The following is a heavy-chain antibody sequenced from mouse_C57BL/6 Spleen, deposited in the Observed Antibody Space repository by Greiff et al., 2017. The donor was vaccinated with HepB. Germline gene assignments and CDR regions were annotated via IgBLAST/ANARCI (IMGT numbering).Heavy chain of an antibody. Sequence: QVQLQQPGAELVKPGASVKLSCKASGYTFTSYWMHWVKQRPGQGLEWIGMIHPNSGSTNYNEKFKSKATLTVDKSSSTAYMQLSSLTSEDSAVYYCAREGYYGTNYFDYWGQGTTLTVSS. CDR1: GYTFTSYW. V-gene: IGHV1-64*01. J-gene: IGHJ2*01. CDR3: AREGYYGTNYFDY. D-gene: IGHD1-1*01. CDR2: IHPNSGST.